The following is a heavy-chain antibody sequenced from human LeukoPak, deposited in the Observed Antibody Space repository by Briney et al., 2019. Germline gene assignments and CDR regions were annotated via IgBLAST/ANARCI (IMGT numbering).Heavy chain of an antibody. Sequence: SGPTLVNTPQTLTLTCTFSGFSLSTSGVGVGWIRQPPGKALEWLALIYWDDDKRYSPSLKSRLTITKDTSKNQVVLTMTNMDPVDTATYYCAHRRQWLDYFDYWGQGTLVTVSS. CDR1: GFSLSTSGVG. CDR3: AHRRQWLDYFDY. J-gene: IGHJ4*02. D-gene: IGHD6-19*01. V-gene: IGHV2-5*02. CDR2: IYWDDDK.